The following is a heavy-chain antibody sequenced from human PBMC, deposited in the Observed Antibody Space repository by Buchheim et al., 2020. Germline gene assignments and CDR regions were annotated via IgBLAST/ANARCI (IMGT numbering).Heavy chain of an antibody. D-gene: IGHD3-3*01. CDR1: GGSISSGGYY. Sequence: QVQLQESGPGLVKPSQTLSLTCTVSGGSISSGGYYWSWIRQHPGKGLEWIGYIYYSGSTYYNPSLKRRVTISVNTSKNQVSLKLSSVTAADTAVYYCARWQSASIFGGNWFDPWGQGTL. J-gene: IGHJ5*02. V-gene: IGHV4-31*03. CDR3: ARWQSASIFGGNWFDP. CDR2: IYYSGST.